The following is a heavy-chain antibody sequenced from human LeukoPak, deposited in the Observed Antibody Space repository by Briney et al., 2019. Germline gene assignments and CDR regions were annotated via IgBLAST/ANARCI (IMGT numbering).Heavy chain of an antibody. Sequence: GGSLRLSCAASGFIFSSYGMHWVRQAPGKGLEWVAFIRYDGSNKYYADSVKGRFTISRDNSKNTLYLQMNSLRAEDTAVYYCASNIVVVVAANDAFDIWGQGTMVTVSS. D-gene: IGHD2-15*01. CDR3: ASNIVVVVAANDAFDI. CDR1: GFIFSSYG. J-gene: IGHJ3*02. V-gene: IGHV3-30*02. CDR2: IRYDGSNK.